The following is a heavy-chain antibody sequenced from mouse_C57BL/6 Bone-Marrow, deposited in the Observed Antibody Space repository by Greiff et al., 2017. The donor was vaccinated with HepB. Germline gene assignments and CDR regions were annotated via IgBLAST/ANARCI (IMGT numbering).Heavy chain of an antibody. Sequence: EVMLVESGGGLVKPGGSLKLSCAASGFTFSDYGMHWVRQAPEKGLEWVAYISSGSSTIYYADTVKGRFTISRDNAKNTLFLQMTSLMSEDTSMYYCARGLGYYFDYWGQGTTLTVSS. CDR1: GFTFSDYG. J-gene: IGHJ2*01. CDR2: ISSGSSTI. V-gene: IGHV5-17*01. CDR3: ARGLGYYFDY.